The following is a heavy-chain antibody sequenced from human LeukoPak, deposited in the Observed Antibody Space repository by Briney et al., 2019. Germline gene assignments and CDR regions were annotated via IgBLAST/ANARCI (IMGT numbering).Heavy chain of an antibody. V-gene: IGHV4-4*07. CDR3: ARFLPDL. CDR1: GGSISNYY. Sequence: PSETLSLTCTVSGGSISNYYWSWIRQPAGKGLEWIGHIHTSGTTNYNPSLKSRVAISVDTSKNQSSLKVTSMTAADTAVYYCARFLPDLWGRGTLVTVSS. CDR2: IHTSGTT. J-gene: IGHJ2*01.